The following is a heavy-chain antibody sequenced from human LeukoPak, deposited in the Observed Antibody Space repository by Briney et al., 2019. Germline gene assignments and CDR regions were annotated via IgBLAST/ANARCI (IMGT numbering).Heavy chain of an antibody. CDR3: ASRDGYKFEAFDI. CDR1: GGSISSSSYY. Sequence: SETLSLTCAVSGGSISSSSYYWGWIRQPPGKGLEWIGSIYYSGSTYYNPSLKSRVTISVDTSKNQFSLKLSSVTAADTAVYYCASRDGYKFEAFDIWGQGTMVTVSS. J-gene: IGHJ3*02. V-gene: IGHV4-39*07. CDR2: IYYSGST. D-gene: IGHD5-24*01.